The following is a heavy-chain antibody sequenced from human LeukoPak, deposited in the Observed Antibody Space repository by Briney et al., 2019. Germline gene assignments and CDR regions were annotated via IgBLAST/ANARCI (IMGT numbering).Heavy chain of an antibody. V-gene: IGHV1-18*01. CDR3: ARLLTPYYYYYMDV. CDR2: ISAYNGNT. Sequence: ASVKVSCKASGYTFTSYGISWVRQAPGQGLEWMGWISAYNGNTNYAQKLQGRVTMTTDTSTSTAYIELRSLRSDDTAVYYCARLLTPYYYYYMDVWGKGTTVTVSS. J-gene: IGHJ6*03. CDR1: GYTFTSYG.